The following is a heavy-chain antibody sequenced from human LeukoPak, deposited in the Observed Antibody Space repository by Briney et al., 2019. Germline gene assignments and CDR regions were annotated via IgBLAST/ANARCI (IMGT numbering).Heavy chain of an antibody. V-gene: IGHV3-48*04. CDR1: GFTFNTYS. CDR2: ISSSSSII. J-gene: IGHJ5*02. Sequence: GGSLRLSCAASGFTFNTYSFNWVRQAPGKGLEWVSYISSSSSIIYYADSVKGRFTISRDNAKNTLYLQMNSLRAEDTAVYYCARDLDGYRSGNGAWGQGTLVTVSS. D-gene: IGHD5-12*01. CDR3: ARDLDGYRSGNGA.